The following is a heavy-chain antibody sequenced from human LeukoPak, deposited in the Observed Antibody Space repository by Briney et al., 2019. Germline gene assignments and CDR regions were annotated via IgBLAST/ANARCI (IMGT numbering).Heavy chain of an antibody. V-gene: IGHV1-3*04. CDR2: INTGNGNT. D-gene: IGHD5-18*01. CDR3: ARCGYSDAWSCDH. J-gene: IGHJ5*02. Sequence: ASVKVSSKASGYTFTSYTIHWVRQAPGQRLEWMGWINTGNGNTEYSQKFQGRVTVTTDTSASTAYMELSSLRSEHTAVYYCARCGYSDAWSCDHWGQGTLVTVSS. CDR1: GYTFTSYT.